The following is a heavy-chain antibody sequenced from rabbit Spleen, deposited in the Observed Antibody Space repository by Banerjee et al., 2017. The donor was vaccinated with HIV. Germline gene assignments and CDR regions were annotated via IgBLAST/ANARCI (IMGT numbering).Heavy chain of an antibody. CDR2: IDPVFGAT. Sequence: QSLEESGGDLVKPGASLTLTCTASGVSFSSDNYICWVRQAPGKGLEWIAYIDPVFGATYYATWVNGRFTISSQNAQNTLYLQLNSLTAADTATYFCVRGASSSGYYSLWGPGTLVTVS. CDR1: GVSFSSDNY. J-gene: IGHJ4*01. D-gene: IGHD1-1*01. CDR3: VRGASSSGYYSL. V-gene: IGHV1S40*01.